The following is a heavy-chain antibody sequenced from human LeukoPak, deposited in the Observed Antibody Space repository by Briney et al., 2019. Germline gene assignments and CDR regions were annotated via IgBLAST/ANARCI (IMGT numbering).Heavy chain of an antibody. D-gene: IGHD6-13*01. Sequence: SETLSLTCTVSGGSISSYYWSWIRQPPGKGLEWIGYIYYSGSTNYNPSLKSRVTISVDTSKNQFSLKLSSVTAADTAVYYCARWAAAGRAGSFDYWGQGTLVTVSS. CDR2: IYYSGST. CDR3: ARWAAAGRAGSFDY. V-gene: IGHV4-59*01. CDR1: GGSISSYY. J-gene: IGHJ4*02.